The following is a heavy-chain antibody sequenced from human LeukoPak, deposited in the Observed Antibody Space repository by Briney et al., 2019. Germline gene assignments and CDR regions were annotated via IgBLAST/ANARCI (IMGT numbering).Heavy chain of an antibody. CDR3: SRDGGEGGNSAFDI. Sequence: GSLRLSCAASGFIFSDYIMDWVRQAPGKGLEWGGRIRTRINSSTTEYAASVKGRFTISRDDSKNSMYLHMNSLKTEDTAVYHCSRDGGEGGNSAFDIWGQGTMVTVSS. V-gene: IGHV3-72*01. D-gene: IGHD4-23*01. CDR2: IRTRINSSTT. CDR1: GFIFSDYI. J-gene: IGHJ3*02.